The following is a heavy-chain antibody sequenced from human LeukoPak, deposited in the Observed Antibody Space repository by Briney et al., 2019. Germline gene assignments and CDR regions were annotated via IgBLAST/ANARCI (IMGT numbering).Heavy chain of an antibody. V-gene: IGHV4-34*01. CDR3: ARRTGKYYYYYMDV. Sequence: SETLSLTCAVYGGSFSGYYWSWIRQPPGKGLEWIGEINHSGSTNYNPSLKSRVTISVDTSKNQFSLKLSSVTAADTAVYYCARRTGKYYYYYMDVWGKGTTVTVSS. D-gene: IGHD1/OR15-1a*01. J-gene: IGHJ6*03. CDR2: INHSGST. CDR1: GGSFSGYY.